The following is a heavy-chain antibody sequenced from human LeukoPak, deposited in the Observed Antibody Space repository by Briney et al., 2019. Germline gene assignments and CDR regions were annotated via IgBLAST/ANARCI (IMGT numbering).Heavy chain of an antibody. CDR3: ARAVAGNWFDP. J-gene: IGHJ5*02. Sequence: GGSLRLSCAASGFTFSSYWMSWVRQAPGKGREWVANIKQDGSEKYYVDSVKGRFTISRDNAKNSLYLQMNSLRAEDTAVYYCARAVAGNWFDPWGQGTLVTVSS. CDR1: GFTFSSYW. V-gene: IGHV3-7*04. D-gene: IGHD6-19*01. CDR2: IKQDGSEK.